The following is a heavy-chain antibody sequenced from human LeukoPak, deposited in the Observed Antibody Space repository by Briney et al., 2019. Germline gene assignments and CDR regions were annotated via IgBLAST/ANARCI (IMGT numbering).Heavy chain of an antibody. V-gene: IGHV3-20*04. J-gene: IGHJ3*02. CDR1: GFTFDDYG. CDR2: ISWNGGST. D-gene: IGHD3-22*01. CDR3: ARDYDSSGYSDAFDI. Sequence: PGGSLRLSCAASGFTFDDYGMSWVRQAPGKGLEWVSGISWNGGSTGYADSVKGRFTISRDNAKNSLYLQMNSLRAEDTALYYCARDYDSSGYSDAFDIWGQGTMVTVSS.